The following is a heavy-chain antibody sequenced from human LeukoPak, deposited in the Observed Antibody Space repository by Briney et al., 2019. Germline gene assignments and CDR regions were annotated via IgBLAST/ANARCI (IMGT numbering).Heavy chain of an antibody. CDR2: ISYDGSNK. D-gene: IGHD3-3*01. CDR3: ARGITIFRDNWFDP. CDR1: GFTFSSYA. Sequence: GGSLRLSCAASGFTFSSYAMHWVRQAPGKGLEWVAVISYDGSNKYYADSVKGRFTISRDNSKNTLYLQMSSLRAEDTAVYYCARGITIFRDNWFDPRGQGTLVTVSS. V-gene: IGHV3-30-3*01. J-gene: IGHJ5*02.